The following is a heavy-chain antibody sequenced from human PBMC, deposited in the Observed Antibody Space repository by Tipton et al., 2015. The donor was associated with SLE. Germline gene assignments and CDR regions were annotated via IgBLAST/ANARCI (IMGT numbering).Heavy chain of an antibody. D-gene: IGHD3-10*01. Sequence: GLVKPSETLSLTCTVSGGSVSGYYWSWIRQPPGKGLEWIGYIYYSGSTNYNPSLKSRLTISVDTSKNQFSLKLSSVTAADTAVYYCARHSYGTDAFDIWGLGTMVTVSS. J-gene: IGHJ3*02. CDR1: GGSVSGYY. V-gene: IGHV4-59*08. CDR2: IYYSGST. CDR3: ARHSYGTDAFDI.